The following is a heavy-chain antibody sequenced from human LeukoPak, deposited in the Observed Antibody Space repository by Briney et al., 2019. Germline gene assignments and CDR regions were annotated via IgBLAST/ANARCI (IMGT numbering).Heavy chain of an antibody. CDR2: IHSDGNT. J-gene: IGHJ3*02. CDR3: ATYSHAFDI. V-gene: IGHV3-53*01. Sequence: GGSLRLSCAASGFIVSSNYMTWVRQAPGKGLEWVSNIHSDGNTYYADSVKGRFTISRDNSKNTLYLQMNSLRAEDTAVYCCATYSHAFDIWGQGTMVTVSS. D-gene: IGHD2-21*01. CDR1: GFIVSSNY.